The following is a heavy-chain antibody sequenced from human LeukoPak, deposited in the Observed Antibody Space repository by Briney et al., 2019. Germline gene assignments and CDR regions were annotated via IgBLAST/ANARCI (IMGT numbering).Heavy chain of an antibody. J-gene: IGHJ4*02. D-gene: IGHD5-18*01. Sequence: GGSLRLSCATSVFTYRTYEMNWVRQAPGRGLEWISYISSTGNTIYEDSVKGRFTISRDKVKNSLYLQMNSLRVEDTAVYYCVRADAKKTAMVDYWGRGTLVAVSS. V-gene: IGHV3-48*03. CDR2: ISSTGNTI. CDR3: VRADAKKTAMVDY. CDR1: VFTYRTYE.